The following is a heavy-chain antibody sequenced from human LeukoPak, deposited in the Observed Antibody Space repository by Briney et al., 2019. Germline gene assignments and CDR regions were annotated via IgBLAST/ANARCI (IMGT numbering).Heavy chain of an antibody. V-gene: IGHV3-23*01. D-gene: IGHD2-21*02. CDR3: ANTNRWIVVVTPNDAFDI. CDR2: ISGSGTNT. J-gene: IGHJ3*02. CDR1: GFTFSTST. Sequence: PGGSLRLSCEASGFTFSTSTMHWVRQAPGKGLEWVSAISGSGTNTYYADSVKGRFTISRDNSKNTLYLQMNSLRAEDTAVYYCANTNRWIVVVTPNDAFDIWGQGTMVTVSS.